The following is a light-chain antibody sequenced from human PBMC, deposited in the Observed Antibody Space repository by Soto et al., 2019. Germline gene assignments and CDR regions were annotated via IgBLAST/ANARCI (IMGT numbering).Light chain of an antibody. CDR1: SSDIGAYNS. Sequence: QSALTQPASVSASPGQTITISCTGTSSDIGAYNSVSWYQQHPGKALQLMIYDVSYRPSGISSRFSGSKSGNTASLAISGLQADDDADYYCASYTSARIRVFGGGTKVTVL. V-gene: IGLV2-14*03. J-gene: IGLJ2*01. CDR2: DVS. CDR3: ASYTSARIRV.